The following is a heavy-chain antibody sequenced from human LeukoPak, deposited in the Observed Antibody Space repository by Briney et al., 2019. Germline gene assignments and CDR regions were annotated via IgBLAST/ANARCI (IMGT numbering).Heavy chain of an antibody. D-gene: IGHD3-22*01. CDR1: EFTFSNYG. Sequence: PGGSLRLSCAASEFTFSNYGMNWVRQAPGKGLEWVSYISSNSRIINYADSVRGRFTISRDNAKNSLYLQMNSLRAEDTAVYYCAKVRDYDSSGYSDYWGQGNLVTVSS. V-gene: IGHV3-48*01. J-gene: IGHJ4*02. CDR3: AKVRDYDSSGYSDY. CDR2: ISSNSRII.